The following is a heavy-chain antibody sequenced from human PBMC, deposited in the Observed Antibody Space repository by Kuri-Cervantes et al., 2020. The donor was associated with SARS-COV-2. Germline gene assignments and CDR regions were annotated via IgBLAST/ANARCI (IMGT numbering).Heavy chain of an antibody. J-gene: IGHJ4*02. Sequence: SETLSLTCAVYGGSFSGYYWSWIRQPPGKGLEWIGSIYHSGSTYYNPSLKSRVTISVDTSKNQFSLKLSSVTAADTAVYYCARSPHGDYFDYWGQGTLVTVSS. CDR1: GGSFSGYY. D-gene: IGHD3-16*01. V-gene: IGHV4-34*01. CDR3: ARSPHGDYFDY. CDR2: IYHSGST.